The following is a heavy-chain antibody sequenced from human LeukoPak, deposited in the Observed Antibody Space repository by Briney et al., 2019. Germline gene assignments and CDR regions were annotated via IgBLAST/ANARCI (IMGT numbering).Heavy chain of an antibody. CDR1: GFTFSGSA. D-gene: IGHD6-13*01. J-gene: IGHJ4*02. CDR3: VREVKAAVADFDY. Sequence: GGSLRLSCAASGFTFSGSAMHWVREASGKGLEGVGRIRSKANSYATAYAASVKGRFTISRDNAKNSLFLQMNSLRADDTAVYYCVREVKAAVADFDYWGQGTLVTVSS. V-gene: IGHV3-73*01. CDR2: IRSKANSYAT.